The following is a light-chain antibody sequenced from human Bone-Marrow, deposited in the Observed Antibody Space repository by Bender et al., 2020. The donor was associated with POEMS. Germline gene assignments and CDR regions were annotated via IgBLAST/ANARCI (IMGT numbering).Light chain of an antibody. CDR3: QAWDTYSVI. Sequence: SYEVTQPPSVSVSPGQTASITCSGDDLGDKYVAWYQQKPGQSPVLVIYQDTKWPSGIPERFSGSNSGNTATLTISGTQAMDEADYYCQAWDTYSVIFGGGTKLIVL. CDR1: DLGDKY. V-gene: IGLV3-1*01. CDR2: QDT. J-gene: IGLJ2*01.